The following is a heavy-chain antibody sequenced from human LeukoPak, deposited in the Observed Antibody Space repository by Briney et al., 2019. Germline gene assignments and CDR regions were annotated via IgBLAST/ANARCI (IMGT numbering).Heavy chain of an antibody. D-gene: IGHD3-22*01. J-gene: IGHJ3*02. V-gene: IGHV1-2*02. CDR3: ASALGGSYYYDSSGSSNDAFDI. CDR2: INPNSGGT. Sequence: VASVKVSCKASGYTFTGYYMHWVRQAPGHGLEWMGWINPNSGGTNYAQKFQGRVTMTRNTSISTAYMELSRLRSDDTAVYYCASALGGSYYYDSSGSSNDAFDIWGQGTMVTVSS. CDR1: GYTFTGYY.